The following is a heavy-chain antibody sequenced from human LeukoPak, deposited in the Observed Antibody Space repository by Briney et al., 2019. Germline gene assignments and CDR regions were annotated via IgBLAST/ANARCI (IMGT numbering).Heavy chain of an antibody. CDR2: ISWNSGSR. D-gene: IGHD3-22*01. Sequence: GGSLRLSCAASGFTFDDYAMHWVRQAPGKGLEYVSGISWNSGSRGYADSVKGRFTISRDNAKNSMYLQMNSLRAEDTAVYYCARGKYDSSPFLQHWGQGTLVTVSS. V-gene: IGHV3-9*01. J-gene: IGHJ1*01. CDR3: ARGKYDSSPFLQH. CDR1: GFTFDDYA.